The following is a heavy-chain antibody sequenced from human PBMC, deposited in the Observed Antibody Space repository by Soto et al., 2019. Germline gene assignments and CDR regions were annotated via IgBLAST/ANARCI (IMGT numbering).Heavy chain of an antibody. D-gene: IGHD1-7*01. J-gene: IGHJ6*02. V-gene: IGHV3-30*18. CDR2: ISYDGSNK. Sequence: GGSLRLSCAASGFTFSSYGMHWVRQAPGKGLEWVAVISYDGSNKYYADSVKGRFTISRDNSKNTLYLQMNSLRAEDTAVYYCAKDLAYRLELPSYYYYYGMDVWGQGTTVTVSS. CDR1: GFTFSSYG. CDR3: AKDLAYRLELPSYYYYYGMDV.